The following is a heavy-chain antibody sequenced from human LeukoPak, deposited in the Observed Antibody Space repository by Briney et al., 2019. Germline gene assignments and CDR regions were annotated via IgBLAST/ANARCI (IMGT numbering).Heavy chain of an antibody. Sequence: YPSEPLSLTCIVSGGSISSYYWSWIRQPAGKGLEWIGRIYTSGSTNYNPSLKSRVTMSVDTSKNQFSLKLSSVTAADTAVYYCARSEEDRYYYGMDVWGQGTTVTVSS. CDR2: IYTSGST. CDR1: GGSISSYY. V-gene: IGHV4-4*07. J-gene: IGHJ6*02. CDR3: ARSEEDRYYYGMDV. D-gene: IGHD2-15*01.